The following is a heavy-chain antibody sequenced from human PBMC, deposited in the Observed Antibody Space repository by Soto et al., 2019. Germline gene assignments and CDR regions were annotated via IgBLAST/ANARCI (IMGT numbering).Heavy chain of an antibody. D-gene: IGHD3-3*01. J-gene: IGHJ5*02. Sequence: SETLSLTCAVYGGSFTGYYWTWIRQPPGKGLEWIGEINHSRSTKYSPSLKSRVTMSVDTSKDQFSLRLSSVTAADSAVYYCARGIYDSWSSYDTWFDPWGQGTLVTV. CDR1: GGSFTGYY. CDR3: ARGIYDSWSSYDTWFDP. V-gene: IGHV4-34*01. CDR2: INHSRST.